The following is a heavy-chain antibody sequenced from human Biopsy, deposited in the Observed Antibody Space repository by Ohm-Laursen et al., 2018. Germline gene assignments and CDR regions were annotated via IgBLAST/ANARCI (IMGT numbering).Heavy chain of an antibody. Sequence: RLSCAAPGFTFSSYGMHWVRQAPGKGLEWVAVIWYDGSRQYYADSVKGRFTISRDNSKNTLYLQMNSLRAEDTAVYYCARDGAAGYGLDVWGQGTTVTVSS. CDR1: GFTFSSYG. V-gene: IGHV3-33*01. CDR2: IWYDGSRQ. J-gene: IGHJ6*02. CDR3: ARDGAAGYGLDV. D-gene: IGHD6-25*01.